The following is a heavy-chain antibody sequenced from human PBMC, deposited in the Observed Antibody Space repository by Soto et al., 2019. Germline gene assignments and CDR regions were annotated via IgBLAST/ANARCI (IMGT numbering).Heavy chain of an antibody. Sequence: GGSLRLSCAASGFTFSSYAMHWVRQAPGKGLEWVAVISYDGSNKYYADSVKGRFTISRDNSKNTLYLQMNSLRAEDTAVYYCAREVGATGGDYFDYWGQGTLVTVSS. D-gene: IGHD1-26*01. CDR1: GFTFSSYA. J-gene: IGHJ4*02. CDR2: ISYDGSNK. CDR3: AREVGATGGDYFDY. V-gene: IGHV3-30-3*01.